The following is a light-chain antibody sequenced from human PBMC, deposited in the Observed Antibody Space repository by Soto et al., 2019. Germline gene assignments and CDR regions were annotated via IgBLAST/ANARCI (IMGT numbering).Light chain of an antibody. CDR3: QHSNSYSEA. J-gene: IGKJ1*01. CDR1: QTMSSW. V-gene: IGKV1-5*03. CDR2: TAS. Sequence: IQMTQSPSTLSGSVGERVTITCLASQTMSSWLAWYQQKSGKAPKLLIYTASTLKSGVPSRFSGTGSGTEFTLTLSSLQPDDFATYCCQHSNSYSEAFCQGTKVDIK.